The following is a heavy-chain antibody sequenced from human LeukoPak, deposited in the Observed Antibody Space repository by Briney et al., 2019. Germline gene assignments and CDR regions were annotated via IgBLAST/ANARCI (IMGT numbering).Heavy chain of an antibody. J-gene: IGHJ3*02. Sequence: GGSLRLSCGVSGLTFSNYWMTWVRQAPGKGLEWVANIKYDGSETYYLDSVKGRFTISRDNARTSLFLQMHSLSGEDTAIYYCARYLTRIDPGGGGKYDAFDMWGQGTMVAVSS. D-gene: IGHD1-14*01. CDR1: GLTFSNYW. V-gene: IGHV3-7*01. CDR2: IKYDGSET. CDR3: ARYLTRIDPGGGGKYDAFDM.